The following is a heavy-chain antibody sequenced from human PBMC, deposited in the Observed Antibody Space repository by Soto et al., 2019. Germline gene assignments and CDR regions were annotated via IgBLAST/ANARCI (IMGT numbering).Heavy chain of an antibody. J-gene: IGHJ4*02. V-gene: IGHV4-34*01. CDR1: GASFIDYS. Sequence: QVLLQQWGAGRLKPSETLSLTCAVYGASFIDYSWGWIRQSPGTGLEWIGEINHSGSANYNPSLKSRVTISVDTSKNQFSLKLYSMTAADAAVYYCARVSDYWSQGTLVTVSS. CDR2: INHSGSA. CDR3: ARVSDY.